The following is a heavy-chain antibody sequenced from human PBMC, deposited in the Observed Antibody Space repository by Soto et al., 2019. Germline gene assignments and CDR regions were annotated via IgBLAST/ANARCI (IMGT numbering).Heavy chain of an antibody. D-gene: IGHD3-16*01. CDR2: INAGNGNT. J-gene: IGHJ4*02. CDR3: AREGIGGGFEY. CDR1: GYTFTSYA. Sequence: QVQLVQSGAEVKKPGASVKVSCKASGYTFTSYAMHWVRQAPGQRLEWMGWINAGNGNTKYSQKFQGRVTITRDTSASTAYMELSSRRSEDTAVYYCAREGIGGGFEYWGQGTLVTVSS. V-gene: IGHV1-3*01.